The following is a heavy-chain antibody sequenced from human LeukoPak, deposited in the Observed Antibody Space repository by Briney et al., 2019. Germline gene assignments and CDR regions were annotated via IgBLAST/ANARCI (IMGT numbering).Heavy chain of an antibody. CDR1: GFTFSSYG. Sequence: PGGSLRLSCAASGFTFSSYGMHWVRQAPGKGLEWVAFIRYDGSNKYYADSVKGRFTISRDNSKNTLYLQMNSLRAEDTAVYYCAKDLRMDTAMGYIDYWGQGTLVTVSS. CDR2: IRYDGSNK. D-gene: IGHD5-18*01. J-gene: IGHJ4*02. V-gene: IGHV3-30*02. CDR3: AKDLRMDTAMGYIDY.